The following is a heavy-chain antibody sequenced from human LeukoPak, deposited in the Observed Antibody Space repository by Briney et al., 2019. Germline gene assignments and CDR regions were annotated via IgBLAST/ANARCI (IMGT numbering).Heavy chain of an antibody. CDR1: GGSISSSSYY. V-gene: IGHV4-39*01. D-gene: IGHD1-26*01. CDR3: ARTTEEYSGSYFYY. J-gene: IGHJ4*02. CDR2: IYYSGST. Sequence: SETLSLTCTVSGGSISSSSYYWGWIRQPPGKGLEWIGSIYYSGSTYYNPSLKSRVTISVDTSKSQFSLKLSSVTAADTAVYYCARTTEEYSGSYFYYWGQGTLVTVSS.